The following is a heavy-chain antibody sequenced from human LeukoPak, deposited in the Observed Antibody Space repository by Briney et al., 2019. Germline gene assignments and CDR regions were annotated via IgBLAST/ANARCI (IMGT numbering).Heavy chain of an antibody. CDR3: TRGPDYGGNSGRIDY. J-gene: IGHJ4*02. V-gene: IGHV4-34*01. D-gene: IGHD4-23*01. Sequence: SETLSLTCAVYGGSFSGHYWSWIRQVPGKGLERIGEINHSGSTNYNPSLKSRVIISVDTSKNQFSLNVSSVTAADTAVYYCTRGPDYGGNSGRIDYWGQGTLVTVSS. CDR2: INHSGST. CDR1: GGSFSGHY.